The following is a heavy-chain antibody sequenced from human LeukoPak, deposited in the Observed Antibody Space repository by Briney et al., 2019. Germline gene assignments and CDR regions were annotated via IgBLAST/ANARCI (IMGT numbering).Heavy chain of an antibody. J-gene: IGHJ3*02. D-gene: IGHD1-26*01. CDR2: ISYDGSNK. CDR1: GFTFSSYA. V-gene: IGHV3-30-3*01. Sequence: GRSLRLSCAASGFTFSSYAMHWVRQAPGKGLEWVAVISYDGSNKYYADSVKGRFTISRDNSKNTLYLQMNSLRAEDTAVYYCAREEWELLEGNAFDIWGQGTMVTVSS. CDR3: AREEWELLEGNAFDI.